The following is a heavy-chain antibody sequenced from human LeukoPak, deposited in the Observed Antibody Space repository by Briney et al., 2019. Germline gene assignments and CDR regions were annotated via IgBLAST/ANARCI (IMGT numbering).Heavy chain of an antibody. Sequence: PSDTQSLTCTVYGQSFSVYYWRWPRHPPGKGREWIGGINHSGSTNNNPSLKSRVTISVDTSKNQFSLKLSSVTAADTAVYYCARRDYYDSSGPHFDYYFDYWGQGTLVTVSS. D-gene: IGHD3-22*01. CDR2: INHSGST. V-gene: IGHV4-34*01. CDR1: GQSFSVYY. J-gene: IGHJ4*02. CDR3: ARRDYYDSSGPHFDYYFDY.